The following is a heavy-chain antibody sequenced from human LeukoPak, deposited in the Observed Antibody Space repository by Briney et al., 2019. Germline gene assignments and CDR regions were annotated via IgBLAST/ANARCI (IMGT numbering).Heavy chain of an antibody. D-gene: IGHD3-10*01. CDR2: INPNSGGT. CDR1: GYTFTGYY. Sequence: ASVKVSCKAFGYTFTGYYMHWVRQAPGQGLEWMGWINPNSGGTNYAQKFQGRVTMTRDTSISTAYMELSRLRSDDTAVYYCARERGSQGFYMVRGNNWFDPWGQGTLVTVSS. CDR3: ARERGSQGFYMVRGNNWFDP. J-gene: IGHJ5*02. V-gene: IGHV1-2*02.